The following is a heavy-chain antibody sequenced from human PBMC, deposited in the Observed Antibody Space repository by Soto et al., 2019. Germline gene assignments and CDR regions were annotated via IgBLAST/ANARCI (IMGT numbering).Heavy chain of an antibody. V-gene: IGHV2-70*04. J-gene: IGHJ4*02. CDR2: IDWDDDK. D-gene: IGHD6-13*01. CDR3: ARESSSWRDFDY. Sequence: SGPTLVNPTQTLTLTCTFSGFSLSTSGMRVSWIRQPPGKALEWLARIDWDDDKFYRTSLKTRLTISKDTSKNQVVLTMTNMDPVDSATYYCARESSSWRDFDYWGQGTLVTVSS. CDR1: GFSLSTSGMR.